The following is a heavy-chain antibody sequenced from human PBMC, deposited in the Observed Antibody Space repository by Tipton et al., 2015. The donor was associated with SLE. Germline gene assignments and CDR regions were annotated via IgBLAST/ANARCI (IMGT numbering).Heavy chain of an antibody. Sequence: LRLSCSVSGGSISNNYWSWIRQPPGKRLEWIGYIYDSGSTDYNPSLRSRVTISVDTSKNHFSLELSSVTAADTAVYYCARDRDGDSGDAFDIWGQGTMVTVSS. CDR1: GGSISNNY. V-gene: IGHV4-59*01. D-gene: IGHD4-17*01. CDR2: IYDSGST. J-gene: IGHJ3*02. CDR3: ARDRDGDSGDAFDI.